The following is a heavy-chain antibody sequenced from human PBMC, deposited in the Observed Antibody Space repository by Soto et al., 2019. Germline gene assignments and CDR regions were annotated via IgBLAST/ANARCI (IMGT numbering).Heavy chain of an antibody. Sequence: SETLSLTCTVSGGSISSGDYYWSWIRQPPGKGLEWIGYIYYSGITYYNPSLKSRVTISVDTSKNQFSLKLSSVTAADTAVYYCARVLRGGYDVDYWGQGTLVTVSS. CDR1: GGSISSGDYY. V-gene: IGHV4-30-4*01. D-gene: IGHD5-12*01. CDR2: IYYSGIT. J-gene: IGHJ4*02. CDR3: ARVLRGGYDVDY.